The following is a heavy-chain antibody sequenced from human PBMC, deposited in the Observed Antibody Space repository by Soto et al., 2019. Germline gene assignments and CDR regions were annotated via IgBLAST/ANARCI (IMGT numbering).Heavy chain of an antibody. D-gene: IGHD6-13*01. J-gene: IGHJ6*02. V-gene: IGHV3-30*18. Sequence: PGGSLRLSCAASGFTFSNYGIHWVRQAPGKGLEWVAVISYDGSSKDYADSVKGRFTISRDNSKNTLYLQMNSPRIEDTAVYYCAKDDGSTWSMFYSYYGVDVWGQGTTVTVSS. CDR1: GFTFSNYG. CDR2: ISYDGSSK. CDR3: AKDDGSTWSMFYSYYGVDV.